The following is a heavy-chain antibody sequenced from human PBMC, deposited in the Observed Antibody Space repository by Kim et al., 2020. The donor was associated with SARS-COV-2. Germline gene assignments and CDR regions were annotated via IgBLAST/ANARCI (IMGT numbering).Heavy chain of an antibody. CDR3: ARANWGGYCYGKDG. D-gene: IGHD7-27*01. V-gene: IGHV3-30*04. CDR2: ISYDGSNK. J-gene: IGHJ6*01. Sequence: GGSLRLSCAASGFTFSSYAMHWVRQAPGKGLEWVAVISYDGSNKYYADSVKGRFTISRDNSKNTLYLQMNSLRAEDTAVYYCARANWGGYCYGKDGSGQG. CDR1: GFTFSSYA.